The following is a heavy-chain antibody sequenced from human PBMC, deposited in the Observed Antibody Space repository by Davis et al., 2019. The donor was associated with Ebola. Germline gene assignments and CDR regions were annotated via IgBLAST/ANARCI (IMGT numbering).Heavy chain of an antibody. J-gene: IGHJ4*02. V-gene: IGHV1-8*01. CDR2: MNPNSGNT. Sequence: ASVTASCKASRYIFTSYDINWVRQATGQGLEWMGWMNPNSGNTGYAQKFQGRVTMTRNTSIRTAYMELSSLRSEDTAGYYCARGGVASDCWGQGTLVTVSS. D-gene: IGHD5-12*01. CDR3: ARGGVASDC. CDR1: RYIFTSYD.